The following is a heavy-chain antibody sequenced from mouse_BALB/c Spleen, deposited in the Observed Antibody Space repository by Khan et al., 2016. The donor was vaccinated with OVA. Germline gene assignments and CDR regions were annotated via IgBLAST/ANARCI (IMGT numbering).Heavy chain of an antibody. V-gene: IGHV3-2*02. Sequence: EVQLQESGSGLVKPSQSLSLTCTVTGYSITSNYAWNWIRQFPGNKLEWMGYISYSGLTSYNPSLKSRISITRDTSKNQFFLQLNSVTTEDTATYYCARGNYYGYTMDYWGQGTSVTVSS. CDR2: ISYSGLT. CDR3: ARGNYYGYTMDY. J-gene: IGHJ4*01. D-gene: IGHD1-1*01. CDR1: GYSITSNYA.